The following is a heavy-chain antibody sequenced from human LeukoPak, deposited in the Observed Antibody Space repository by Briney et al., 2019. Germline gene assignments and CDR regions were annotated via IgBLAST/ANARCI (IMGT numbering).Heavy chain of an antibody. D-gene: IGHD2-8*01. CDR2: ISGSGGST. CDR3: AKDRCSNGIGCYYYYMEV. Sequence: GGSLRLSCAASGFTFSSYGMSWVRQAPGKGLEWVSAISGSGGSTYYADSVKGRFTISRDNSKNTLYLQMNSLRTEDTAVYYCAKDRCSNGIGCYYYYMEVWGKGTTVTISS. J-gene: IGHJ6*03. V-gene: IGHV3-23*01. CDR1: GFTFSSYG.